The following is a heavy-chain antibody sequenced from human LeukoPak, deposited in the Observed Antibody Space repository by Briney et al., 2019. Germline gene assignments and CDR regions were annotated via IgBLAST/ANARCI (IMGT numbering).Heavy chain of an antibody. CDR3: AKHVSITYAHFDY. CDR1: GVSMSGSF. D-gene: IGHD2-2*01. V-gene: IGHV4-59*08. J-gene: IGHJ4*02. Sequence: SETLSLTCTVSGVSMSGSFWSWIRQPPGKGLEWIGYVFFEGNTRYNPSLSSRLSISMDTSRSQFSLKLNSVTAADTAVYYCAKHVSITYAHFDYWGQGSLVTVSS. CDR2: VFFEGNT.